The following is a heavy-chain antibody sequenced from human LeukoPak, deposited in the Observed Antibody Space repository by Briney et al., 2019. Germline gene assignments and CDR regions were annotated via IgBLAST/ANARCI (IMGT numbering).Heavy chain of an antibody. J-gene: IGHJ6*02. Sequence: GGSLRLSCAASGFTFSSYSMNWVRQAPGKGLEWVSYISSSSSTIYYADSVKGRFTISRDNAKNSLYLQMNSLRAEDTAVYYCARGLVVTHYYYYGMDVWGQGTTVTVSS. D-gene: IGHD4-23*01. CDR2: ISSSSSTI. CDR3: ARGLVVTHYYYYGMDV. CDR1: GFTFSSYS. V-gene: IGHV3-48*04.